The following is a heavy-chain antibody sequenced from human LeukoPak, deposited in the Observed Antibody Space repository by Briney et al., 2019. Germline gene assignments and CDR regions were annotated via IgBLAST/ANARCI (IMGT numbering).Heavy chain of an antibody. CDR3: ARGNCSSTGCYQEFDY. CDR2: IYYSGST. J-gene: IGHJ4*02. CDR1: GGSISSGDYY. V-gene: IGHV4-30-4*08. D-gene: IGHD2-2*01. Sequence: PSQTLSLTCTVSGGSISSGDYYWSWIRQPPGKGLEWIGYIYYSGSTYYNPSLKSRVTISVDTSKNQFSLKLSSVTAADTAVYCCARGNCSSTGCYQEFDYWGQGTLVTVSS.